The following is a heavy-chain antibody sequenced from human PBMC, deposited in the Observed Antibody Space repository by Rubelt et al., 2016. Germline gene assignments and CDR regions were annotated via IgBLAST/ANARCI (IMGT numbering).Heavy chain of an antibody. CDR2: INHSGST. D-gene: IGHD3-10*01. CDR1: GGSFSGYY. V-gene: IGHV4-34*02. CDR3: ARGRTGGSRAASY. Sequence: QVQLQQWGAGLLKPSETLSLTCAVYGGSFSGYYWSWIRQTPGKGLDWIGEINHSGSTSYNPSLQRRVTISVDTSKNQYSLKLNSVTAADTAVYYGARGRTGGSRAASYWGQGTLVTVSS. J-gene: IGHJ4*02.